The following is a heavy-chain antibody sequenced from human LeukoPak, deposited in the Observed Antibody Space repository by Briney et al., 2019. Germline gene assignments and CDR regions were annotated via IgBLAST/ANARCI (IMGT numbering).Heavy chain of an antibody. CDR3: AREEPWELLPV. CDR1: GFTFSSSA. Sequence: GGSLRLSCAASGFTFSSSAMSWVRQAPGKGLEWVSAISNNGGYTYYADSVKGRFTISRDNSKNTLYLQMNSLRAEDTAVYYCAREEPWELLPVWGQGTLVTVSS. D-gene: IGHD1-26*01. V-gene: IGHV3-23*01. CDR2: ISNNGGYT. J-gene: IGHJ4*02.